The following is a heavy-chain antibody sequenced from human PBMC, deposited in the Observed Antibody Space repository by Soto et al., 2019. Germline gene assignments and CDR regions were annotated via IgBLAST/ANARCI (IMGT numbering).Heavy chain of an antibody. CDR3: ARESRYCSGGSCYCLPGIDY. D-gene: IGHD2-15*01. J-gene: IGHJ4*02. CDR1: GGTFSSYA. Sequence: QVQLVQSGAEVKKPGSSVKVSCKASGGTFSSYAISWVRQAPGQGLEWMGGIIPIFGTANYAQKFQGRVTITADESTSTAYLGLSSLRSEATAVYYCARESRYCSGGSCYCLPGIDYWGQGTLVTVSA. V-gene: IGHV1-69*12. CDR2: IIPIFGTA.